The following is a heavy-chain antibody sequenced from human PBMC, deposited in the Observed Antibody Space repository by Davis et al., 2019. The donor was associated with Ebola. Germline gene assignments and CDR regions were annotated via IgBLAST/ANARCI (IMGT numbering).Heavy chain of an antibody. CDR2: INHSGST. Sequence: MPSETLSLTCAVYGWSFSGYYWSWIRQPPGKGLEWIGEINHSGSTNYNPSLKSRVTISVDTSKNQFSLKLSSVTAADTAVYYCARLGPRFLEWLFWFDPWGQGTLVTVSS. CDR1: GWSFSGYY. V-gene: IGHV4-34*01. D-gene: IGHD3-3*01. CDR3: ARLGPRFLEWLFWFDP. J-gene: IGHJ5*02.